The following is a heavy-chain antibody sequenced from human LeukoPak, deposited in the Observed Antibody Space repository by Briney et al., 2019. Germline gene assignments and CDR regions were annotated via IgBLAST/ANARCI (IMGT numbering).Heavy chain of an antibody. D-gene: IGHD6-19*01. CDR2: IYTSGST. CDR1: GGSISSYY. CDR3: ARDGYSSGWYRYYYYYMDV. Sequence: SETLSLTCTVSGGSISSYYWSWIRQPAGKGLEWIGRIYTSGSTNYNPSLKSRVTMSVDTSKNQFSLKLSSVTAADTAVYYCARDGYSSGWYRYYYYYMDVWGKGTTVTVSS. V-gene: IGHV4-4*07. J-gene: IGHJ6*03.